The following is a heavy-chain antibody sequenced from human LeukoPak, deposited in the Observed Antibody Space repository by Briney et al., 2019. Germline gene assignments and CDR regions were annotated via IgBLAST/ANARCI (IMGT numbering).Heavy chain of an antibody. CDR3: AKEGLAFCY. D-gene: IGHD3-3*01. CDR1: GYTFNGYY. V-gene: IGHV1-2*02. J-gene: IGHJ4*02. CDR2: INPNSGGT. Sequence: GASVKVSCKASGYTFNGYYMQWLRQVPGHGPEWMGWINPNSGGTRYAQKFQGRVTMTRDTSISTAYMELSRLRSDDTAVYYCAKEGLAFCYWGQGTLVTVSS.